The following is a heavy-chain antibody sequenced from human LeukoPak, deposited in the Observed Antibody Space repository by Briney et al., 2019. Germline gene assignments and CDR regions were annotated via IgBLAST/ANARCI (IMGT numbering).Heavy chain of an antibody. CDR1: DGSISGYY. CDR2: IYTSDNT. D-gene: IGHD6-13*01. J-gene: IGHJ4*02. V-gene: IGHV4-4*07. Sequence: SETLSLTCTVSDGSISGYYWTWIRQPAGKGLEWIGRIYTSDNTIYNPSLRSRVTMSVDTSKNQFSLNLNSVTAADTAVYFCARGYSSSWYGFDYWGQGTLVTVSS. CDR3: ARGYSSSWYGFDY.